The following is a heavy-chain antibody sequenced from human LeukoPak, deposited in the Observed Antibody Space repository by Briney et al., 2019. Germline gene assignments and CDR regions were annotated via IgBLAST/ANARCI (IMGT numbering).Heavy chain of an antibody. Sequence: GGTLRLSCAVSGFSLSMYDMNWVRQAPGKGPEWVSGISGRDDRTYYADSVKDRFTISRDYSRNTLYLQMNSLRAEDTAVYYCARDLNYSFDYWGQGTLVTVSS. CDR3: ARDLNYSFDY. J-gene: IGHJ4*02. CDR2: ISGRDDRT. V-gene: IGHV3-23*01. CDR1: GFSLSMYD.